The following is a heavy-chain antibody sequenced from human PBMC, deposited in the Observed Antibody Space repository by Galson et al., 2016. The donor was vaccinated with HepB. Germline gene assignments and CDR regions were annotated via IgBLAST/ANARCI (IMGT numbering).Heavy chain of an antibody. D-gene: IGHD6-19*01. Sequence: SLRLSCAASGFTFSTSGMHWVRQAPGKGLEWVAVISCHGINKYYADSVQGRFTISRDNSKNTLYLQLSSLRPEDTAIYYCAKAGSSGRSYWGQGTLVTVSS. J-gene: IGHJ4*02. CDR2: ISCHGINK. CDR3: AKAGSSGRSY. V-gene: IGHV3-30*18. CDR1: GFTFSTSG.